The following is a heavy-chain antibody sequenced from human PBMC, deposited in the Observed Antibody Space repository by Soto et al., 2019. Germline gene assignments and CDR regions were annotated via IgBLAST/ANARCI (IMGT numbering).Heavy chain of an antibody. CDR3: ARTRNDYGEAWFDP. Sequence: SETLSLTCTVSGGSISSGGYYWSWIRQHPGKGLEWIGYIYYSGSTYYNPSLKSRVTISVDTSKNQFSLKLSSVTAADTAVYYCARTRNDYGEAWFDPWGQGTLVPVSS. V-gene: IGHV4-31*02. CDR1: GGSISSGGYY. CDR2: IYYSGST. J-gene: IGHJ5*02. D-gene: IGHD4-17*01.